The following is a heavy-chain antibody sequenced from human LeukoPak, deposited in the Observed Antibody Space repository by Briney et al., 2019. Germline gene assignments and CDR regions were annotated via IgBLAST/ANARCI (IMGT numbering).Heavy chain of an antibody. CDR3: ARGGGLRGTYPTTLDD. CDR1: GGSISSYF. J-gene: IGHJ4*02. D-gene: IGHD1-1*01. V-gene: IGHV4-4*07. Sequence: SETLSLTCTVSGGSISSYFWSWIRQPAGKGLEWIGRIYTSGSTNYNPALKSRVTMSVDMSKNQFSLKLSSVTAADTAVYYCARGGGLRGTYPTTLDDWGQGALVTVSS. CDR2: IYTSGST.